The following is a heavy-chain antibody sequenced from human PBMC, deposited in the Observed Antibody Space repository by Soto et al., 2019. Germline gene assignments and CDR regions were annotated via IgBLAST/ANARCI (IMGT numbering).Heavy chain of an antibody. J-gene: IGHJ3*01. CDR2: MTRSGSSS. Sequence: QVQLVESGGDLVKPGGPLRLSCAASGFTFSDHYMSWIRQAPGKGLEWISYMTRSGSSSSYADSVEGRFTISRDNAKASLYLQMNSLRCDDTAVYYCARELSGNYFAFALWGQATRVTGSS. CDR1: GFTFSDHY. V-gene: IGHV3-11*01. CDR3: ARELSGNYFAFAL. D-gene: IGHD1-26*01.